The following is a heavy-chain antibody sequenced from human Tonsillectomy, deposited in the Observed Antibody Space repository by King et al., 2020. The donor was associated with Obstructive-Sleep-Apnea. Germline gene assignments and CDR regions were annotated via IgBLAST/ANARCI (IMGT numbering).Heavy chain of an antibody. Sequence: VQLVESGGGLVQPGGSLRLSCAASGFTVSSNYMSWVRQAPGKGLEWVSVIYSGGSTYYADSVKGRFTISRHNSKNTLYLQMNSLRAEDTAVYYCARALLLDFWSGCFDYWGQGTLVTVSS. J-gene: IGHJ4*02. CDR3: ARALLLDFWSGCFDY. CDR1: GFTVSSNY. CDR2: IYSGGST. D-gene: IGHD3-3*01. V-gene: IGHV3-53*04.